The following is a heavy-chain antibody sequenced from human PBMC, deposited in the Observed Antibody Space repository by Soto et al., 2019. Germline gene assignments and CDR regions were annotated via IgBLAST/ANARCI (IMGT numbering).Heavy chain of an antibody. J-gene: IGHJ1*01. CDR2: IWYDGSNK. CDR1: GFTFSSYG. V-gene: IGHV3-33*01. CDR3: ARGPYMTTAEYFQH. Sequence: GGSLRLSCAASGFTFSSYGMHWVRQAPGKGLEWVAVIWYDGSNKYYADSVKGRFTISRDNSKNTLYLQMNSLRAEDTAVYYCARGPYMTTAEYFQHWGQGTLVTVSS. D-gene: IGHD1-1*01.